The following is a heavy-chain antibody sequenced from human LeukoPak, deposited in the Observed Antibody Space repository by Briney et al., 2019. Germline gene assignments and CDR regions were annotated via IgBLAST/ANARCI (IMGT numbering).Heavy chain of an antibody. CDR2: INHSGST. V-gene: IGHV4-39*07. D-gene: IGHD6-6*01. Sequence: PSETLSLTCTVSGGSISGSSYYWIWIRQPPGKGLEWIGEINHSGSTNYNPSLKSRVTISIDTSKNQFSLKLSSVTAADTAVYYCASDGSSSFDYWGQGTLVTVSS. CDR1: GGSISGSSYY. CDR3: ASDGSSSFDY. J-gene: IGHJ4*02.